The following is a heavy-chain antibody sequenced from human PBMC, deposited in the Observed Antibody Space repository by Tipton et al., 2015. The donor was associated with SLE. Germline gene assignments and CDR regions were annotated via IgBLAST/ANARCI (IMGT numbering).Heavy chain of an antibody. CDR1: GGSIGSYY. Sequence: GLVKPSETLSLTCTVSGGSIGSYYWTWIRQPAGKGLEYNGRIYGSGNTNYNPSLKSRVTMSVDTSNSQFSLNVNSVTAADTAIYYCARSSYDFAWYVDLWGRGTLVIVSS. D-gene: IGHD3-3*01. V-gene: IGHV4-4*07. CDR3: ARSSYDFAWYVDL. J-gene: IGHJ2*01. CDR2: IYGSGNT.